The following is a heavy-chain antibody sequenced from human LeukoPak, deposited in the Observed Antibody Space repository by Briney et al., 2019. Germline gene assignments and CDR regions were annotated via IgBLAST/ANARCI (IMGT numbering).Heavy chain of an antibody. CDR3: ARSHDHLWGNYPDY. D-gene: IGHD3-16*02. CDR1: GGSISSYY. Sequence: SETLSLTCTVSGGSISSYYWSWIRQSPGKGLEWIGCVYNTGSTKYNPSLKSRVTLSVDKSKNQFSLRLNSVTAADTAMYYCARSHDHLWGNYPDYWGQGTLVTVSS. V-gene: IGHV4-59*12. J-gene: IGHJ4*02. CDR2: VYNTGST.